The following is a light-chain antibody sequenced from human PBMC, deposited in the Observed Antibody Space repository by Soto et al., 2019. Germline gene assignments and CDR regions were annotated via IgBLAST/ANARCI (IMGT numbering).Light chain of an antibody. J-gene: IGLJ2*01. CDR1: SSDFGIYNF. CDR3: SSYTTTRLL. V-gene: IGLV2-14*01. Sequence: QSVLTQSASVSGSPGQSITIPCTGPSSDFGIYNFVSWYQQHPGKAPKLIIYDVSNRPSGVSHRFSGSKSANTASLTISGLQAEDEADYYCSSYTTTRLLFGGGTKVTVL. CDR2: DVS.